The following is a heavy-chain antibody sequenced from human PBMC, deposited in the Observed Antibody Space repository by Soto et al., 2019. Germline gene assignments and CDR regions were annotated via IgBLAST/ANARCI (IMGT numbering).Heavy chain of an antibody. CDR1: VGSISSYY. Sequence: PSETLSLTCTVSVGSISSYYWSWIRQPPGKGLEWIGYIYYSGSTDYNPSLKSRVTISVDTSKNQFSLKLSSVTAADTAVYYCARGGSYYDFWSGYYTFDYWGQGTLVTVSS. V-gene: IGHV4-59*01. CDR3: ARGGSYYDFWSGYYTFDY. J-gene: IGHJ4*02. CDR2: IYYSGST. D-gene: IGHD3-3*01.